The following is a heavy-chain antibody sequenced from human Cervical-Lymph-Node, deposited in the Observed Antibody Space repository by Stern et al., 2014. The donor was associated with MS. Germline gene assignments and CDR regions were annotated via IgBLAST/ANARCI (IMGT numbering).Heavy chain of an antibody. CDR3: ARGYSSGWYAGSDY. CDR1: GFSFSDYY. J-gene: IGHJ4*02. V-gene: IGHV3-11*06. CDR2: ISGSTSYT. Sequence: MQLVESGGGLVKPGGSLRLSCAASGFSFSDYYMSWIRQAPGKGLEWVTYISGSTSYTKYADSVKGRFTISRENTKNSLYLQMNSLSAEDTAVYYCARGYSSGWYAGSDYWGQGSLVTVSS. D-gene: IGHD6-19*01.